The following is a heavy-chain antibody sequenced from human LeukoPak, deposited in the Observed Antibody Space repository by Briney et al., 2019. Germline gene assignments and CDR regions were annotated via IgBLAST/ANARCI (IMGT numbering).Heavy chain of an antibody. D-gene: IGHD2-21*02. CDR3: TKVRLSNLYYYYGMDV. Sequence: GGSLRLSCAASRFTFNSYAMSWVRQAPGSVKGRFTISRDNSKDTLYLQMNSLRAEDTAVYFCTKVRLSNLYYYYGMDVWGQGTTVTVSS. J-gene: IGHJ6*02. CDR1: RFTFNSYA. V-gene: IGHV3-23*01.